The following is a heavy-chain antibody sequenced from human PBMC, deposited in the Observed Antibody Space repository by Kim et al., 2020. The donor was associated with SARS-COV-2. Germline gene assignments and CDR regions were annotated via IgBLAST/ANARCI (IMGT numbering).Heavy chain of an antibody. D-gene: IGHD2-2*01. CDR3: ARGGLGVPSSFDF. Sequence: ETLSLTCTVSGGSISNYYWSWIRQTPGKGLEWIGYISDRGSTKYNPSLESRVTISVDTSENQFSLKLSSVNSADTAVYYCARGGLGVPSSFDFWGRGTLVTVSS. CDR2: ISDRGST. CDR1: GGSISNYY. V-gene: IGHV4-59*01. J-gene: IGHJ4*02.